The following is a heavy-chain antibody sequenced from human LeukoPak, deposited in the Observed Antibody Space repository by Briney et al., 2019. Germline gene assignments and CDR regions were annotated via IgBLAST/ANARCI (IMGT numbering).Heavy chain of an antibody. Sequence: ASVKVSCKASGYTFTSYGISWVRHAPGQGLEWMGWICANNGNTKNNTKYAQNLQGRVTMTTDISTSTAYMALRTLRSDDTAVYYCARDRDRSGSQSYWGQGTLVTVSS. CDR3: ARDRDRSGSQSY. D-gene: IGHD1-26*01. CDR2: ICANNGNTKNNT. CDR1: GYTFTSYG. V-gene: IGHV1-18*01. J-gene: IGHJ4*02.